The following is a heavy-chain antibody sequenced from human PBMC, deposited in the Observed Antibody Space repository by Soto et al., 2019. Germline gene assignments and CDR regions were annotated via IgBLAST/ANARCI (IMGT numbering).Heavy chain of an antibody. CDR2: ISYDGSNK. CDR3: AKLATTGTTEVDY. CDR1: GFTFSSYG. D-gene: IGHD1-1*01. J-gene: IGHJ4*02. Sequence: GGSLRLSCAASGFTFSSYGMHWVRQAPGKGLEWVAVISYDGSNKYYADSVKGRFTISRDNSKNTLYLQMNSLRAEDTAVYYCAKLATTGTTEVDYWGQGTLVTVSS. V-gene: IGHV3-30*18.